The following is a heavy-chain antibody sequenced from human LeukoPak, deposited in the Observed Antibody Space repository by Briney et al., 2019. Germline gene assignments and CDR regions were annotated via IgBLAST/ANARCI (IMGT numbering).Heavy chain of an antibody. J-gene: IGHJ4*02. Sequence: GGSLRLSCLGSGFTFSWYGMNWVRQAPGRGLECVSAISKNGGNTYYVDSVKGRFTISRDNSKNTLYLKMNSLRVEDTAVYFCVKDLSDRDVDYWGQGTLVTVSS. CDR3: VKDLSDRDVDY. D-gene: IGHD2-21*02. CDR2: ISKNGGNT. V-gene: IGHV3-64D*06. CDR1: GFTFSWYG.